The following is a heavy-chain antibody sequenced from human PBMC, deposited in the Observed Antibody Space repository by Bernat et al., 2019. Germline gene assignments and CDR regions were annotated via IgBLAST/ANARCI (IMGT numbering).Heavy chain of an antibody. Sequence: QVQLVESGGGVVQAGRSLRLSCAASGYTFSKSGMRWVRQAPGKGLEWVAVIWGDGSKKFYADSVKGRFSISKDDSKNTLYLQMNSLTAEDTAVYYCAKGTSGAGDFDYWGQGALVTVSS. CDR1: GYTFSKSG. V-gene: IGHV3-33*06. CDR3: AKGTSGAGDFDY. J-gene: IGHJ4*02. CDR2: IWGDGSKK. D-gene: IGHD3-3*02.